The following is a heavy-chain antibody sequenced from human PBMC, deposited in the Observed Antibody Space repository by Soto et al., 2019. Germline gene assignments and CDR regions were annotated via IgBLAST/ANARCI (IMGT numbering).Heavy chain of an antibody. V-gene: IGHV4-30-2*01. Sequence: QLQVQESGSGLVKPSQTLSLTCAVSGGSISSGGYSWSWIRQPPGKGMEWIGYIYHSGSTYYNPSLKGRVTLSVARSKNQFSLKLSAVTAADTAVYYCARVPDRWGQGTLVTVSS. CDR3: ARVPDR. CDR1: GGSISSGGYS. J-gene: IGHJ1*01. D-gene: IGHD2-2*01. CDR2: IYHSGST.